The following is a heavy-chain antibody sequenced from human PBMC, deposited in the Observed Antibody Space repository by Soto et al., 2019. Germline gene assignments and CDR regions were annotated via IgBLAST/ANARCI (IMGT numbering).Heavy chain of an antibody. Sequence: GGSLRLSCAASGFTFDSYNTNWARRAPGKGLEWVSSIRGDVESISYADSVRGRFTISRYNAENSLFLQMSSPRADDTAVSFCARDYLPSRSCYELLSSLELWGQGTLVTVSS. CDR3: ARDYLPSRSCYELLSSLEL. V-gene: IGHV3-21*01. D-gene: IGHD2-2*01. J-gene: IGHJ4*01. CDR2: IRGDVESI. CDR1: GFTFDSYN.